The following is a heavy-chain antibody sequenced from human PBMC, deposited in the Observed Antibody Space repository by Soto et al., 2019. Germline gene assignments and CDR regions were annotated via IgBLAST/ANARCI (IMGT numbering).Heavy chain of an antibody. J-gene: IGHJ4*02. CDR1: GFTVSSYY. V-gene: IGHV3-53*01. Sequence: GGSLRLSCAVSGFTVSSYYMSWVRQAPGKGLEWLSVIYLGDSTYYADSVKGRFTIFRDDSKNTLYLQMNSLRAEDTAVYYCAGGLLRGHFVYCGPGTLVTVSS. D-gene: IGHD2-15*01. CDR2: IYLGDST. CDR3: AGGLLRGHFVY.